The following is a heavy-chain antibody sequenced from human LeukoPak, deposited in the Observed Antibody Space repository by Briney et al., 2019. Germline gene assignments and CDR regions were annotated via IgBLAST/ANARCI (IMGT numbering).Heavy chain of an antibody. J-gene: IGHJ3*02. CDR1: GGSISSSSYY. D-gene: IGHD5-18*01. V-gene: IGHV4-39*01. CDR3: ARQQLRLLDAFDI. CDR2: IYYSGST. Sequence: SETLSLTCTVSGGSISSSSYYWGWIRQPPGKGLEWIGSIYYSGSTYYNPSLKSRVTISVDTSKNQFSLKLSSVTAADTAVYYCARQQLRLLDAFDIWGQGTMVTVSS.